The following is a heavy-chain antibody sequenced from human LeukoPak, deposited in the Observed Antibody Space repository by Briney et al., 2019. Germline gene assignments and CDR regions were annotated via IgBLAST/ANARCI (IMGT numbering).Heavy chain of an antibody. CDR2: TNPSGGTT. Sequence: ASVKVSCKASGYIFTSYWMHWVRQAPGQGLEWMGITNPSGGTTNYAHKFQGRVTMTRDMSTSTVYMELSSLRSEETAVYFCARGLSHIRTVTAGNTDPFGIWGQGTMVTVSS. J-gene: IGHJ3*02. V-gene: IGHV1-46*01. CDR3: ARGLSHIRTVTAGNTDPFGI. D-gene: IGHD4-17*01. CDR1: GYIFTSYW.